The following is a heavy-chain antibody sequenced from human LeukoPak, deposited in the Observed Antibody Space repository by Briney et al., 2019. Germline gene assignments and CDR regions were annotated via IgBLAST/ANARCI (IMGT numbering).Heavy chain of an antibody. CDR1: GFTVSSNY. J-gene: IGHJ4*02. Sequence: GGSLRLSCAASGFTVSSNYMTWVRQAPGKGLEWVSVIYGGGSTYYADSVNGRFTISRDNSKNTQYLQMNSLRAEDTAVYYCAKGPRRLAATYYFHYWGQGTLVTVSS. CDR2: IYGGGST. V-gene: IGHV3-53*01. CDR3: AKGPRRLAATYYFHY. D-gene: IGHD2-15*01.